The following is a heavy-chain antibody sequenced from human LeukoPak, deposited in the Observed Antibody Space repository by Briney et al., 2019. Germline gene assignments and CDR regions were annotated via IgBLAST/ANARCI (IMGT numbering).Heavy chain of an antibody. J-gene: IGHJ4*02. CDR2: ISSSAGTL. V-gene: IGHV3-48*03. CDR1: GFTFSNYE. Sequence: PGGSLRLSCAASGFTFSNYEMNWVRQAPGKGLEWVSYISSSAGTLYYADSVKGRFTISRDNAKKSLYLQMNSLRAEDTAVYYCAREGNWNNFDYWGQGTLVTVFS. CDR3: AREGNWNNFDY. D-gene: IGHD1-1*01.